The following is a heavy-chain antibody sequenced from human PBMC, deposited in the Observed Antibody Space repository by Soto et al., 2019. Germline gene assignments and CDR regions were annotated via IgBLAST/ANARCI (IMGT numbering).Heavy chain of an antibody. J-gene: IGHJ6*02. D-gene: IGHD2-8*02. CDR2: IIPIFGTA. V-gene: IGHV1-69*12. CDR1: GGTFSSYA. Sequence: QVQLVQSGAAVKKPGSSVKVSCKASGGTFSSYAISWVRQAPGQGLEWMGGIIPIFGTANYAQKFQGRVTITADESTSTAYMELSSVSCEETAVYYCAGGGVVDSRKAYDYGMDVWGQGTTVTVSS. CDR3: AGGGVVDSRKAYDYGMDV.